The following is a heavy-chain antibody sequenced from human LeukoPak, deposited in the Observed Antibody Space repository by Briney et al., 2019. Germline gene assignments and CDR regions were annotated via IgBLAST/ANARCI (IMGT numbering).Heavy chain of an antibody. CDR3: ARSDNSYRWFDP. CDR1: GGTFSSYA. V-gene: IGHV1-69*01. CDR2: IIPIFGTA. Sequence: SVKVSCKASGGTFSSYAISWVRQAPGQGLEWMGGIIPIFGTANYAQKFQGRVTITADESASTAYMELSSLRSEDTAVYYCARSDNSYRWFDPWGQGTLVTVSS. D-gene: IGHD4-23*01. J-gene: IGHJ5*02.